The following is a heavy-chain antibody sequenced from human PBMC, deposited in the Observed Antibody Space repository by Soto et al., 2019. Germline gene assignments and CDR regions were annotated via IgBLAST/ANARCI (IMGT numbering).Heavy chain of an antibody. CDR2: MNPNSGNT. CDR1: GYTFTSYD. D-gene: IGHD6-13*01. J-gene: IGHJ6*02. V-gene: IGHV1-8*01. CDR3: ARGFLIAAAGTNYYYGMDV. Sequence: ASGKVSWKASGYTFTSYDINWVRQATGQGLEWMGWMNPNSGNTGYAQKFQGRVTMTRNTSISTAYMELSSLRSEDTAVYSCARGFLIAAAGTNYYYGMDVWGQGTTVTVSS.